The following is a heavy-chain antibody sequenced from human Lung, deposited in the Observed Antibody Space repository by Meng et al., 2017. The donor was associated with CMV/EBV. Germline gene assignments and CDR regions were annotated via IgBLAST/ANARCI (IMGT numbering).Heavy chain of an antibody. CDR3: ATDKGEGFDP. CDR2: ISRGSTSI. J-gene: IGHJ5*02. CDR1: GFTLSDSK. Sequence: LVDSGGGLVKPGGSRRLSCAHFGFTLSDSKINRVRQAPGKGLEWVSSISRGSTSIYYAVSVKGRFTISRDNAKNSLYLQMNRLRAEDTALYYCATDKGEGFDPWGQGTLVTVSS. V-gene: IGHV3-21*01. D-gene: IGHD2-21*01.